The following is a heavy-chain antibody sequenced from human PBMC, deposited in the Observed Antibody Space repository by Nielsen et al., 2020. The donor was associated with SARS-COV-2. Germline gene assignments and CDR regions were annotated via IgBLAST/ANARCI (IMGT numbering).Heavy chain of an antibody. J-gene: IGHJ6*02. V-gene: IGHV4-39*01. D-gene: IGHD7-27*01. CDR2: IYYSGST. CDR3: ARQSAILGGMDV. Sequence: WIRQPPGKGLERIGSIYYSGSTYYNPSLKSRVTISVDTSKNQFSLKLSSVTAADTAVYYCARQSAILGGMDVWGQGTTVTVSS.